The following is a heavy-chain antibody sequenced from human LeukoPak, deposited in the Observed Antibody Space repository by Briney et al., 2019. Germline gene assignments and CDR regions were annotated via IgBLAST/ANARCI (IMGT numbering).Heavy chain of an antibody. D-gene: IGHD3-10*01. CDR2: IHDSGST. Sequence: TSETLSLTCAVSGGSISTRYYYWGWIRQPPGKGLEWIGTIHDSGSTYYSPSLKSQVTISVDTSSNQFSLKLSSVTAGDTAVYYCASLYFYGSGSFPNYWGQGILVTVST. J-gene: IGHJ4*02. CDR3: ASLYFYGSGSFPNY. V-gene: IGHV4-39*01. CDR1: GGSISTRYYY.